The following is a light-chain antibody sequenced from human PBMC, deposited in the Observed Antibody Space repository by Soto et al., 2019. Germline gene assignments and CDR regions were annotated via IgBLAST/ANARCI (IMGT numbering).Light chain of an antibody. J-gene: IGLJ1*01. CDR2: RNS. Sequence: QSALTQSPSASGSPGQTVTISCSGSASTIGRNYVYWYQQLPGTAPKLLIYRNSQRPSGVPDRFSGSKSGTSASLAISGLRSEDEADYYCAAWDDNLSGLYVFGAGT. V-gene: IGLV1-47*01. CDR1: ASTIGRNY. CDR3: AAWDDNLSGLYV.